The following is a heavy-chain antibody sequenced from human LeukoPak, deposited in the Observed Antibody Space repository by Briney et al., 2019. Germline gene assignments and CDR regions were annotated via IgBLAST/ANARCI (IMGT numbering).Heavy chain of an antibody. CDR2: ISGSGTTT. D-gene: IGHD3-10*01. J-gene: IGHJ4*02. CDR3: AKAGHYGSGSYYSDY. Sequence: GGSLRLSCAASGFIFSSYAMTWVRQAPGRGLESLSTISGSGTTTCYVDSVKGRFTVSRDNSKNTLYLQMSSLRAGDTAVYYCAKAGHYGSGSYYSDYWGRGTLVTVSP. CDR1: GFIFSSYA. V-gene: IGHV3-23*01.